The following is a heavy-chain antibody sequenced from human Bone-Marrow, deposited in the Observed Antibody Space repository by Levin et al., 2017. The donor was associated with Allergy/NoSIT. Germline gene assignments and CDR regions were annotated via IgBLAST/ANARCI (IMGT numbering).Heavy chain of an antibody. V-gene: IGHV3-21*01. CDR1: GFSFSDYS. D-gene: IGHD1-1*01. CDR3: ARDSTGPPDY. Sequence: SLRLSCVDSGFSFSDYSMNWVRQAPGKGLEWVSSISSSSSYIYYADSVRGRFTVYRDNAKNSLYLEMNSLRADDTAVYYCARDSTGPPDYWGQGTLVTVSS. J-gene: IGHJ4*02. CDR2: ISSSSSYI.